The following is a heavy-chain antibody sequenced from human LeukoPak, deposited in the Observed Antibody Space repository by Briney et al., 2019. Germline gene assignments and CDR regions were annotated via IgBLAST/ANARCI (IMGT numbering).Heavy chain of an antibody. D-gene: IGHD6-25*01. CDR2: IYSSGTT. V-gene: IGHV4-4*07. J-gene: IGHJ6*02. CDR3: ARVAPIAAAGSSYYYAIDV. Sequence: PSETLSLTCNVSGGSISNYYWTWIRQPAEKGLEWIWRIYSSGTTTYNPSLKSRVAMSVDTSRNQFSLKLNSVTAADTAVYYCARVAPIAAAGSSYYYAIDVWGQGTTVTVSS. CDR1: GGSISNYY.